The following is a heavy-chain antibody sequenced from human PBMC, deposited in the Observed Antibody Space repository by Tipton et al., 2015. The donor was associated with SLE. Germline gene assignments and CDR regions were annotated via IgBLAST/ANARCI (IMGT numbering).Heavy chain of an antibody. D-gene: IGHD2-8*01. CDR2: ITWSGGSI. Sequence: SLRLSCAASGFTFDDYAMYWVRQAPGKALEWVSGITWSGGSIGYADSVKGRFTVSRDNAKNFLFLEINSLRAEDTAFYYCAKIVLMVYAPGDYLDYWGQGTLVTVSS. CDR1: GFTFDDYA. CDR3: AKIVLMVYAPGDYLDY. V-gene: IGHV3-9*01. J-gene: IGHJ4*02.